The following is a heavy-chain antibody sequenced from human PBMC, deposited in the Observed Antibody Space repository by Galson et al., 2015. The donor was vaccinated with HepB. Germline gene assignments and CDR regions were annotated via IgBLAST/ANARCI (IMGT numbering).Heavy chain of an antibody. Sequence: SLRLSCAASGFTFSSYAMSWVRQAPGKGLEWVSAISGSGGSTYYADSVKGRFTISRDNSKNTLYLQMNSLRAEDTAVYYCARGALMVDYYYYYMDVWGKGTTVTVSS. CDR3: ARGALMVDYYYYYMDV. J-gene: IGHJ6*03. CDR2: ISGSGGST. D-gene: IGHD2-8*01. CDR1: GFTFSSYA. V-gene: IGHV3-23*01.